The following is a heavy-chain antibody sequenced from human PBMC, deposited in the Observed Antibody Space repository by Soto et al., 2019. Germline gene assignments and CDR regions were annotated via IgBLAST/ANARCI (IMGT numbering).Heavy chain of an antibody. V-gene: IGHV3-7*01. J-gene: IGHJ4*02. CDR1: GLTFRSYW. CDR3: ARPARECSSPGCAN. Sequence: EVQLVESGGGFVQPGGSLRLSCVVSGLTFRSYWMSWVRQAPGKGLEWVANINQDGSESYYVDSVKGRFTISRDNAKNSLYLQMTSLRAEDTAVYYCARPARECSSPGCANWGQGTLVTVSS. D-gene: IGHD2-2*01. CDR2: INQDGSES.